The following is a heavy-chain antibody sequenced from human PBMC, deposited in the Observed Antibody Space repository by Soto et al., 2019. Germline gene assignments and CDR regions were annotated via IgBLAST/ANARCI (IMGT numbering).Heavy chain of an antibody. CDR2: INPKSAGT. CDR3: AREGGDGYNTRPAPFDY. CDR1: GYTFTAYY. Sequence: QVQLVQSGAEVKKPGASVKVSCKASGYTFTAYYMHWVRQAPGQGLEWMGWINPKSAGTNYAQNFQGRVTMTRDTSINTAYMELSRLTSDDTAVYYCAREGGDGYNTRPAPFDYWGQGALVTVS. J-gene: IGHJ4*02. V-gene: IGHV1-2*02. D-gene: IGHD3-16*01.